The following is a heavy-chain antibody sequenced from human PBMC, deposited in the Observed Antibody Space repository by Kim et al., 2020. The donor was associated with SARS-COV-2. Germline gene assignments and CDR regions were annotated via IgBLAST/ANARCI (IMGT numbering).Heavy chain of an antibody. J-gene: IGHJ4*02. CDR3: ARDGVGILWQSYYFDY. D-gene: IGHD2-21*01. V-gene: IGHV3-30*01. Sequence: SVKGRFTISREHSKNTLYLQMNSLRAEDTAVYYCARDGVGILWQSYYFDYWGQGTLVTVSS.